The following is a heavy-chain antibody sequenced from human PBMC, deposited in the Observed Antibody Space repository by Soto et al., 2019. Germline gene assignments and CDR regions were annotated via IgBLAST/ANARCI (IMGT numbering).Heavy chain of an antibody. CDR1: GYTFTSYS. J-gene: IGHJ6*02. CDR2: INAGNGNT. Sequence: ASVKVSCKASGYTFTSYSMHWVLQAPGQRLEWMGWINAGNGNTKYSQKFQGRVTITRDTSASTAYMELSSLRSEDTAVYYCARDRWSYSSSWYYYYGMDVWGQGTTVTVSS. D-gene: IGHD6-13*01. CDR3: ARDRWSYSSSWYYYYGMDV. V-gene: IGHV1-3*01.